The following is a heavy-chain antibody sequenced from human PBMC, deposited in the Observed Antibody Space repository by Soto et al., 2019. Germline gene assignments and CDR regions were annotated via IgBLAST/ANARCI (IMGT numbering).Heavy chain of an antibody. D-gene: IGHD4-17*01. CDR3: AREVDPYYGGNSLSLDY. CDR1: GGTFSTYG. Sequence: QVQLVQSGAEVKKPGSSVKVSCKASGGTFSTYGINWVRLAPGQGLEWMGWIIPKFGTTKNAQKFQGRVTRTADXSXNXSYMELKYLRSEDTAVYFCAREVDPYYGGNSLSLDYWGQGTLVTVSS. V-gene: IGHV1-69*13. CDR2: IIPKFGTT. J-gene: IGHJ4*02.